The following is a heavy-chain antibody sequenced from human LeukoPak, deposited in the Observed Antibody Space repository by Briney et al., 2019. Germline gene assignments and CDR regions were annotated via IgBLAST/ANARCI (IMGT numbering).Heavy chain of an antibody. J-gene: IGHJ4*02. CDR1: GYSFTSYW. CDR2: IDPSDSYT. D-gene: IGHD5-12*01. CDR3: ARHSSIGYSGYEDYFDY. V-gene: IGHV5-10-1*01. Sequence: RGESLQISCKGSGYSFTSYWISWVRQMPGKGLEWMGRIDPSDSYTNYSPSFQGHVTISADKSISTAYLQWSSLKASDTAMYYCARHSSIGYSGYEDYFDYWGQGTLVTVSS.